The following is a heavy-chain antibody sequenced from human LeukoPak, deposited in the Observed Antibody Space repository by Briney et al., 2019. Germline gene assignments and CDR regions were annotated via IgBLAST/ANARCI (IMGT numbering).Heavy chain of an antibody. J-gene: IGHJ6*02. V-gene: IGHV3-7*01. Sequence: TGGSLRLSCAASGFTFSSSWMTWVRQAPGKGLEWVANINQDGGDKYYVDSVKGRFTISRDNAKNSLYLQMNSLRAEDTAVYYCAREYCGGDCYSFYYGMDVWGQGTTVTVSS. CDR2: INQDGGDK. CDR1: GFTFSSSW. D-gene: IGHD2-21*02. CDR3: AREYCGGDCYSFYYGMDV.